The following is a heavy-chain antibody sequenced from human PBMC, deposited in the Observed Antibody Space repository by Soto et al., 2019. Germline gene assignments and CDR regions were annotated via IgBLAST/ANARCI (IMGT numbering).Heavy chain of an antibody. J-gene: IGHJ4*02. CDR3: ARVGYSSSSFDY. D-gene: IGHD6-6*01. V-gene: IGHV3-74*01. Sequence: GGSLRLSCAASGFTFSSYWMHWVRQAPEKGLMWVSHINSDGSSTTYADSVKGRFTISRDNAKNTLFLQMNSLRAEDTAVYYCARVGYSSSSFDYWGQGTLVTVSS. CDR1: GFTFSSYW. CDR2: INSDGSST.